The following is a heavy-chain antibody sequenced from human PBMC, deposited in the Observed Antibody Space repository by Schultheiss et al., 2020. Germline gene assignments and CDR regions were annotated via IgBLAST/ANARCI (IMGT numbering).Heavy chain of an antibody. CDR3: ARSPHYYDSSGDSWFDP. Sequence: GGSLRLSCAASGFTFSSYGMHWVRQAPGKGLEWVAVISYDGSNKYYADSVKGRFTISRDNSKNTLYLQMNSLRAEDTAVYYCARSPHYYDSSGDSWFDPWGQGTRVTVSS. V-gene: IGHV3-30*03. J-gene: IGHJ5*02. D-gene: IGHD3-22*01. CDR1: GFTFSSYG. CDR2: ISYDGSNK.